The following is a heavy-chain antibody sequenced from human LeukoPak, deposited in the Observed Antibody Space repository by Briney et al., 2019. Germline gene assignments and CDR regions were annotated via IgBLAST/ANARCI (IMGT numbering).Heavy chain of an antibody. J-gene: IGHJ3*02. V-gene: IGHV3-23*01. CDR1: GFTFSSYA. CDR2: ISGSGGST. CDR3: ARRRGSHSFDI. D-gene: IGHD5-12*01. Sequence: GGSLRLSCAASGFTFSSYAMSWVRQAPGKGLEWVSAISGSGGSTYYADSVKGRYTISRDNAKNSLYLQMNSLRVEDTAVYYCARRRGSHSFDIWGQGTMVTVSS.